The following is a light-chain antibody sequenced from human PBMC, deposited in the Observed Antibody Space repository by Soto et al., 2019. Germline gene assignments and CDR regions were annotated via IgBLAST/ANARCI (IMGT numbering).Light chain of an antibody. Sequence: QSVLTQPPSVSGAPGQRVTISCTGSSSNIGAGYDVHWYQQVPGAAPKLLIFGNSNRPSGVPDRFSGSKSGTSASLAITGLKAEDEADYYCQSYDSSHVLGNGTKVTV. J-gene: IGLJ1*01. CDR3: QSYDSSHV. CDR1: SSNIGAGYD. CDR2: GNS. V-gene: IGLV1-40*01.